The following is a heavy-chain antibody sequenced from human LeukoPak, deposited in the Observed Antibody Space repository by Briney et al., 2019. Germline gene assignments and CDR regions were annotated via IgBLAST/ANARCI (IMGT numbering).Heavy chain of an antibody. CDR1: GGTITHTNY. CDR2: VNLQGST. V-gene: IGHV4-4*02. Sequence: SETLSLTCDVSGGTITHTNYWSWVRQPPEKGLEWIGEVNLQGSTNYNPTLMRRVAISVDTSANHVSLQLTSVTFADTAVYYCAREGGPYRSRDYSGQGTRVTVFS. J-gene: IGHJ4*02. CDR3: AREGGPYRSRDY.